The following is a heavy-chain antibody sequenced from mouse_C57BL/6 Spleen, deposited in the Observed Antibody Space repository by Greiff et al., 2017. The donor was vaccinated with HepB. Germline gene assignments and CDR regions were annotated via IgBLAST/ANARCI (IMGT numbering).Heavy chain of an antibody. Sequence: EVQLQQSGPELVKPGASVKIPCKASGYTFTDYNMDWVKQSHGKSLEWIGDINPNNGGTIYNQKFKGKATLTVDKSSSTAYMELHSLTSEDSAVYFCARSPHLGSSIPFDYWGQGTTLTVSS. D-gene: IGHD1-1*01. CDR1: GYTFTDYN. CDR2: INPNNGGT. CDR3: ARSPHLGSSIPFDY. V-gene: IGHV1-18*01. J-gene: IGHJ2*01.